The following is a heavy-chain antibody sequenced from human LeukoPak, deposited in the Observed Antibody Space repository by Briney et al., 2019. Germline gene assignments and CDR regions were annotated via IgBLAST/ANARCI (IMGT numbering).Heavy chain of an antibody. D-gene: IGHD5-24*01. CDR2: IDTDGKST. CDR1: GFTFNTYF. J-gene: IGHJ4*02. V-gene: IGHV3-74*01. Sequence: GGSLRLSCAASGFTFNTYFMHWVRHAPGKRLVWVSRIDTDGKSTTYADSVKGRFTISRGNAKNTLYLQMNSLRAEDTAAYYCVRGKDGDNFWGQGTLVSVCS. CDR3: VRGKDGDNF.